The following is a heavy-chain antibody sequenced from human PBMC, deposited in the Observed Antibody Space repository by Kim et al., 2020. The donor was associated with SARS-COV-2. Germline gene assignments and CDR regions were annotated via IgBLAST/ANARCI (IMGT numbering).Heavy chain of an antibody. CDR2: SRRT. Sequence: SRRTHSNPSLKIRVTISVDSSKNQFSLKLSSVTAADTAVYYCARARNFDYWGQGTLVTVSS. J-gene: IGHJ4*02. V-gene: IGHV4-34*01. CDR3: ARARNFDY.